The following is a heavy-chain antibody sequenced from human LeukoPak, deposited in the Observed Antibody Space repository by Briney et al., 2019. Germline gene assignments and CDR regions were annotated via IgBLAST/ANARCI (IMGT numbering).Heavy chain of an antibody. Sequence: PSETLSLTCAVSGYSISSGYYWGWIRQPPGKGLEWIGSIYHSGSTYYNPSLKSRVTISVDTSKNQFSLKLSSVTATDTAVYYCARDKSSGFPPEGGWDYWGQGTLVTVSS. CDR3: ARDKSSGFPPEGGWDY. CDR2: IYHSGST. D-gene: IGHD1-26*01. J-gene: IGHJ4*02. V-gene: IGHV4-38-2*02. CDR1: GYSISSGYY.